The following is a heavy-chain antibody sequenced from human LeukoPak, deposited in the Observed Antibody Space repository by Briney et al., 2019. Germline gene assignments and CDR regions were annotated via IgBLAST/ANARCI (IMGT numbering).Heavy chain of an antibody. D-gene: IGHD3-3*01. CDR1: GFTFSSYE. J-gene: IGHJ5*02. Sequence: PGGSLRLSCAASGFTFSSYEVNWVRQAPGKGLEWVSYISSSGSTIYYADSVKGRFTISRDNAKNSLYLQMNSLRAEDTAVYYCARDVGFWSGIENWFDPWGQGTLVTVSS. CDR2: ISSSGSTI. CDR3: ARDVGFWSGIENWFDP. V-gene: IGHV3-48*03.